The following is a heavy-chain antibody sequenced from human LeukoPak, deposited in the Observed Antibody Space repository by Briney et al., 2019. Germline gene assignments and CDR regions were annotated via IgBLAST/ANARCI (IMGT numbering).Heavy chain of an antibody. CDR2: INPNSGGT. CDR1: GYTFTGYY. CDR3: ARGPLGIRSSDY. V-gene: IGHV1-2*02. D-gene: IGHD7-27*01. J-gene: IGHJ4*02. Sequence: ASVKVSCKASGYTFTGYYMHWVRQAPGQGLEWMGWINPNSGGTNYAQKFQGRVTTTRDTSISTAYMELSRRRSDDTAVYYCARGPLGIRSSDYWGQGTLVTVSS.